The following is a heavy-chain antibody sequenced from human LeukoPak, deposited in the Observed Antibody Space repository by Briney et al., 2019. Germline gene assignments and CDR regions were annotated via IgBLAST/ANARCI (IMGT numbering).Heavy chain of an antibody. CDR3: AKDGWAMTTVTTYMDV. CDR2: ISWNSGSI. Sequence: GGSLRLSCAASGFTFDDYAMHWVRQAPGKGLEWVSGISWNSGSIGYADSVKGRFTISRDNAKNSLYLQMNSLRAEDMALYYCAKDGWAMTTVTTYMDVWGKGTTVTVSS. D-gene: IGHD4-11*01. CDR1: GFTFDDYA. V-gene: IGHV3-9*03. J-gene: IGHJ6*03.